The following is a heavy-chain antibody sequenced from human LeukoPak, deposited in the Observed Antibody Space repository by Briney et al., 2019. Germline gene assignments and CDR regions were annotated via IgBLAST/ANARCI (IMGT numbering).Heavy chain of an antibody. D-gene: IGHD3-22*01. V-gene: IGHV3-13*01. CDR2: IGTAGVT. CDR3: ARAWGGDSSGYPFDY. J-gene: IGHJ4*02. Sequence: PGGSLRLSCAASGFTFSSYDMHWDRQATGKGLEWVSAIGTAGVTYYPGSVKGRFTISRENAKNSLYLQMNSLRAGDTAVYYCARAWGGDSSGYPFDYWGQGTLVTVSS. CDR1: GFTFSSYD.